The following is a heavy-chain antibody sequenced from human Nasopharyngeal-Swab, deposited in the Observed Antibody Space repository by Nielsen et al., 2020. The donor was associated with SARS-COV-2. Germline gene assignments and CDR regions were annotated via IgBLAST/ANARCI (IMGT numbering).Heavy chain of an antibody. J-gene: IGHJ5*02. Sequence: ASVKVSCKASGYTFPRYYIHWVRQAPGQGLEWMGLINHGGGSARYSPNFRGRVTMTRDTSTSTVYMELSSLRSEDTAVYYCARGGDPREVVAATDCFDPWGQGTLVTVSS. CDR3: ARGGDPREVVAATDCFDP. CDR1: GYTFPRYY. V-gene: IGHV1-46*01. CDR2: INHGGGSA. D-gene: IGHD2-15*01.